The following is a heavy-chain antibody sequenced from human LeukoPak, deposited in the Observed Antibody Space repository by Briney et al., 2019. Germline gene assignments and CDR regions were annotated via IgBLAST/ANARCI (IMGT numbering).Heavy chain of an antibody. V-gene: IGHV4-59*08. D-gene: IGHD3-22*01. CDR1: GGSISSYY. Sequence: SETLSLTCTVSGGSISSYYWSWIRQPPGKGLEWIGYSYYSGSTNYNPSLKSRVTISVDTSKNQFSLKLSSVTAADTAMYYCARHWDSSAYLNWFDPWGQGTLVSVSS. CDR2: SYYSGST. J-gene: IGHJ5*02. CDR3: ARHWDSSAYLNWFDP.